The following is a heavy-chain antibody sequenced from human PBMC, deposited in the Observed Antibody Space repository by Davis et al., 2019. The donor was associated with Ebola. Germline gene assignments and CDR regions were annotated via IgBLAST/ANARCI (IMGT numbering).Heavy chain of an antibody. CDR2: ISYDGSNK. Sequence: PGGSLRLSCAASGFTFDDYAMHWVRQAPGKGLEWVAVISYDGSNKYYADSVKGRFTISRDNSKNTLYLQMNSLRAEDTAVYYCARVRPPIDYWGQGTLVTVSS. CDR1: GFTFDDYA. J-gene: IGHJ4*02. CDR3: ARVRPPIDY. V-gene: IGHV3-30-3*01.